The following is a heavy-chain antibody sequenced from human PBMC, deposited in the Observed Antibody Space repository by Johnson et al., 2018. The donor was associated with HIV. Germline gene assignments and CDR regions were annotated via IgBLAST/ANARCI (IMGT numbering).Heavy chain of an antibody. CDR1: GFTFTDHY. Sequence: QVQLVESGGGLVQTGGSLRLSCAASGFTFTDHYMSWIRQAPGKGLEWVSDINSYDFTTYYADSVMGRFTISRDNAKNSLYLQMNSLRVDDTGLYYCVRRSRDHEFGSDDDGCDIWGQGMMVTVSS. V-gene: IGHV3-11*04. CDR3: VRRSRDHEFGSDDDGCDI. CDR2: INSYDFTT. J-gene: IGHJ3*02. D-gene: IGHD3-3*01.